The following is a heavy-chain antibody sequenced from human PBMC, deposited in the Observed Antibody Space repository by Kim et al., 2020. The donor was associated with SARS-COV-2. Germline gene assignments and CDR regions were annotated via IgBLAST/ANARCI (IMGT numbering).Heavy chain of an antibody. CDR2: IKQDGSEK. V-gene: IGHV3-7*03. J-gene: IGHJ6*02. CDR3: ARDIGGSSWRYYYYGMDV. Sequence: GGSLRLSCAASGFTFSSYWMSWVRQAPGKGLEWVANIKQDGSEKYYVDSVKGRFTISRDNAKNSLYLQMNSLRAEDTAVYYCARDIGGSSWRYYYYGMDVWGQGTTVTVSS. CDR1: GFTFSSYW. D-gene: IGHD6-13*01.